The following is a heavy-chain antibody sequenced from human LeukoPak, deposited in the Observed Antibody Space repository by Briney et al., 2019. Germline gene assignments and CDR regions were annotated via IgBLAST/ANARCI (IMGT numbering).Heavy chain of an antibody. V-gene: IGHV5-51*01. Sequence: GESLKISCKASGYSFTIYWIGWVRRMPGKGLEWMGIIYPGDSDTRNSPSFQGQVTISADKSISTAYLQWSSLKASDTAMYYCARQGTNWYSSFDYWGQGTLVTVSS. CDR2: IYPGDSDT. D-gene: IGHD6-13*01. J-gene: IGHJ4*02. CDR1: GYSFTIYW. CDR3: ARQGTNWYSSFDY.